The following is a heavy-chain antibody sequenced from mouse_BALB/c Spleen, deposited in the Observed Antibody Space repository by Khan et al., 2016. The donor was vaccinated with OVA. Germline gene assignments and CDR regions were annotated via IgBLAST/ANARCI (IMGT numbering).Heavy chain of an antibody. J-gene: IGHJ2*01. CDR1: GFTFNSYG. D-gene: IGHD1-1*01. CDR2: ISGDSNTI. V-gene: IGHV5-17*02. CDR3: VTSYFYGYYFDY. Sequence: EVELVESGGGLVQPGGSRKLSCAASGFTFNSYGMHWIRQAPEKGLEWVAYISGDSNTIHYADTVKGRFTISRDNPKNTLFLQMTSLMSEDTAMYYCVTSYFYGYYFDYWGPGTTLTVS.